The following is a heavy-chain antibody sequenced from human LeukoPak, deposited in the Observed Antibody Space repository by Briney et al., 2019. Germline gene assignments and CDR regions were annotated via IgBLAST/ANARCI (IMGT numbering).Heavy chain of an antibody. J-gene: IGHJ4*02. D-gene: IGHD1-26*01. Sequence: GGSLRLSCAASGFTFSSYGMHWVRQAPGKGREWVAFIRYDGNKKYYADSVKGRFTISRDNSKNTLYLQMNSLKTEDTAVYYCAKDPSIVGPTPSGRGGQGTLVTVSS. CDR3: AKDPSIVGPTPSGR. CDR1: GFTFSSYG. V-gene: IGHV3-30*02. CDR2: IRYDGNKK.